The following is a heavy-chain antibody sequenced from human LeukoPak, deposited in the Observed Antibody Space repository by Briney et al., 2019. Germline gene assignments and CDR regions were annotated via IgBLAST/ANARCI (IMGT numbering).Heavy chain of an antibody. CDR3: ARARGYSGYDIDY. D-gene: IGHD5-12*01. CDR1: GFTFSSYW. Sequence: GGSLRLSCAASGFTFSSYWMHWVRQAPGKGLVWVSRINSDGSSTSYADSVKGQFTISRDNAKNTLYLQMNSLRAEDTAVYYCARARGYSGYDIDYWGQGTLVTVSS. J-gene: IGHJ4*02. V-gene: IGHV3-74*01. CDR2: INSDGSST.